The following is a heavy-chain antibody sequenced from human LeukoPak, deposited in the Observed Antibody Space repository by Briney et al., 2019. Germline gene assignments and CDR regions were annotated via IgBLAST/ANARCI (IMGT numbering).Heavy chain of an antibody. CDR2: IWSDGSHK. V-gene: IGHV3-33*06. Sequence: GGSLRLSCEASGFTFTNFGMHWVRQAPGNGLEWVAVIWSDGSHKYYDDSVNGRFTIFRDNSKNTLYLQMNSLRAADTSIYFCAKDANEFGDSYFDSWGLGTLVTVSS. CDR1: GFTFTNFG. D-gene: IGHD3-10*01. J-gene: IGHJ5*01. CDR3: AKDANEFGDSYFDS.